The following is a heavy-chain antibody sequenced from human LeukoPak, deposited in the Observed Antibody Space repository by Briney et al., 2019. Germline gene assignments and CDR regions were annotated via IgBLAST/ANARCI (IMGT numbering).Heavy chain of an antibody. CDR1: GGSISSGDYY. CDR2: IDSDGSGT. J-gene: IGHJ6*03. CDR3: ARGMFSRAGYHWYYYMDA. Sequence: LSLTCAVSGGSISSGDYYWSWIRQPPGKGLEWVARIDSDGSGTHYADSVKGRFTISRDNAKSTLYLQMSSLRGEDSAVYYCARGMFSRAGYHWYYYMDAWDKGATVTVSS. V-gene: IGHV3-74*01. D-gene: IGHD3-22*01.